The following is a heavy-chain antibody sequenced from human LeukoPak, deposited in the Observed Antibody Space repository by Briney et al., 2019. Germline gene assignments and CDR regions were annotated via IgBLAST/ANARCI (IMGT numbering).Heavy chain of an antibody. V-gene: IGHV3-23*01. CDR3: AKAHCSSTSCSRADN. D-gene: IGHD2-2*01. CDR1: GFPLKIYA. Sequence: SGGSLRLPCGACGFPLKIYAVQCLPEAPGEGRVWVAGSSGTGGSADYGDYVKGRFTISRDNSRNTLFLQMLSLRAEDTAVYYCAKAHCSSTSCSRADNWGQGTLVTVSS. CDR2: SSGTGGSA. J-gene: IGHJ4*02.